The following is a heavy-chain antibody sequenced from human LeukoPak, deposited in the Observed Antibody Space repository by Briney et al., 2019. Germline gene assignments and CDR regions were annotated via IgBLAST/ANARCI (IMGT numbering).Heavy chain of an antibody. Sequence: SETLSLTCAVYGGSFSGYYWSWIRQPPGKGLEWIGEINHSGSTNYNPSLKSRVTISADTSKNQFSLKLSSVTAADTAVYYCAGSGYSGYDLNYWGQGTLVTVSS. CDR3: AGSGYSGYDLNY. J-gene: IGHJ4*02. CDR1: GGSFSGYY. CDR2: INHSGST. D-gene: IGHD5-12*01. V-gene: IGHV4-34*01.